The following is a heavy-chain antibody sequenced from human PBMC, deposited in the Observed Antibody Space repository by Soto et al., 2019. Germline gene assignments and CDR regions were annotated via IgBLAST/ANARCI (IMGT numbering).Heavy chain of an antibody. CDR3: ARGDSSRPIGSFQH. Sequence: GGSLRLSCAASGFTFSSYAMSWVRQAPGKGLEWVSAISGSGGSTYYADSVKGRFTISRDNSKNMRYLQMNSLRAEDTAVYYWARGDSSRPIGSFQHLGQGTLVAVSS. CDR2: ISGSGGST. V-gene: IGHV3-23*01. D-gene: IGHD6-19*01. CDR1: GFTFSSYA. J-gene: IGHJ1*01.